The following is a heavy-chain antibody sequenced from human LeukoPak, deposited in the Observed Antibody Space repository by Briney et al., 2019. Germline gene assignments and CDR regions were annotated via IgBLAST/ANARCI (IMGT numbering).Heavy chain of an antibody. CDR1: SGSISSSTYY. J-gene: IGHJ4*02. Sequence: PSETLSLTCAVSSGSISSSTYYWDWIRQPPGKGLEWIGSVYYSGSTYYNPSLKSRVTMSVDTAKNQFSLKLSSVTAADTAVYYCARRDGFRGYDSSDYWGQGTLVTVSS. V-gene: IGHV4-39*01. CDR2: VYYSGST. CDR3: ARRDGFRGYDSSDY. D-gene: IGHD5-12*01.